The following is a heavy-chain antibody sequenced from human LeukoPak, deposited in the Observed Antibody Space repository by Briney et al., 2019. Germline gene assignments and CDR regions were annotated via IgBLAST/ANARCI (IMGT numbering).Heavy chain of an antibody. Sequence: GGSLRLSCAASGFTFSDYYMSWMRQAPGKGREWILYISSSTTYTNYADSVKGRFTISRDNAKNSLFLQMNSLRAEDAAVYYCARDKSGTLGDYDAFDIWGQGTMVTVSS. V-gene: IGHV3-11*06. CDR2: ISSSTTYT. J-gene: IGHJ3*02. CDR1: GFTFSDYY. CDR3: ARDKSGTLGDYDAFDI. D-gene: IGHD4-17*01.